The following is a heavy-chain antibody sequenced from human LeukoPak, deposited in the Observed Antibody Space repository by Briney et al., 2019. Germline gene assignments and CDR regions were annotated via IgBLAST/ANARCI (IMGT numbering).Heavy chain of an antibody. D-gene: IGHD6-13*01. J-gene: IGHJ4*02. Sequence: SETLSLTCGVSGYSISSGYHWGWIRQPPGKGLEWIGNVFQSGSTYYNPSLKSRATISVDTSKNQFSLKLTSVTAADTAVYYCARERSSSWFIEFWGQGILVTVSS. CDR3: ARERSSSWFIEF. CDR1: GYSISSGYH. CDR2: VFQSGST. V-gene: IGHV4-38-2*02.